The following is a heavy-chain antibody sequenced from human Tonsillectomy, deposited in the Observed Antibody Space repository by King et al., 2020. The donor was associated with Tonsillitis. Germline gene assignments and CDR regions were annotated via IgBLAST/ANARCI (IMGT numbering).Heavy chain of an antibody. V-gene: IGHV1-3*01. CDR1: GYTFTSYA. Sequence: QLVQSGAEVKKPGASVKVSCQASGYTFTSYAMHWVRQAPGQRLEWMGWINAGNGNTKYSQKFQGRVTITRDTSASTAYMELSSLRSEDTAVYYCARAPRATVTTDWFDPWGQGTLVTVSS. CDR2: INAGNGNT. CDR3: ARAPRATVTTDWFDP. J-gene: IGHJ5*02. D-gene: IGHD4-17*01.